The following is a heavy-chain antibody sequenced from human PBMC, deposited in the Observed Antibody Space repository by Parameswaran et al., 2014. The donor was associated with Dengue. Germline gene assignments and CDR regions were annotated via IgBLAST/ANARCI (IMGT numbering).Heavy chain of an antibody. J-gene: IGHJ4*02. V-gene: IGHV3-30*03. CDR3: AVVGATSRGGFDY. CDR2: ISYDGSNK. Sequence: WIRQPPGKGLEWVAVISYDGSNKYYADSVKGRFTISRDNSKNTLYLQMNSLRAEDTAVYYCAVVGATSRGGFDYWGQGTLVTVSS. D-gene: IGHD1-26*01.